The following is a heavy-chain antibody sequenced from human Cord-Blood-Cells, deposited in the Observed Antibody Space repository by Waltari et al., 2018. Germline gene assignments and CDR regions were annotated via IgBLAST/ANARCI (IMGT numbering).Heavy chain of an antibody. CDR2: IYYSGST. CDR1: GGSVSSGSYY. CDR3: AAVGATPYYYYYYYGMDV. J-gene: IGHJ6*02. V-gene: IGHV4-61*01. Sequence: QVQLQESGPGLVKPSETLSLTCTVSGGSVSSGSYYWSWIRQPPGKGLEWIGYIYYSGSTNYNPSLKSRVTISVDTSKNQFSLKLSSVTAADTAVYYCAAVGATPYYYYYYYGMDVWGQGTTVTVSS. D-gene: IGHD1-26*01.